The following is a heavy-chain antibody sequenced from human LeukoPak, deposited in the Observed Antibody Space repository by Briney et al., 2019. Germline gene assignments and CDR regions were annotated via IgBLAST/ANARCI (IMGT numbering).Heavy chain of an antibody. CDR3: AKDPGEQWHY. D-gene: IGHD6-19*01. CDR1: GFTFSSYA. V-gene: IGHV3-23*01. CDR2: ISGSGGST. Sequence: HAGGSLRLSCAASGFTFSSYAMSWVRQAPGKGLEWVSAISGSGGSTHYADSVKGRFTISRDNSKSTLYLQMNSLRAEDTAVYYCAKDPGEQWHYWGQGTLVTVSS. J-gene: IGHJ4*02.